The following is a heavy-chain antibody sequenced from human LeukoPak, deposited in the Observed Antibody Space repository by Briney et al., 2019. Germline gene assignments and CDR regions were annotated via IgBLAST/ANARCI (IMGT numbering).Heavy chain of an antibody. J-gene: IGHJ3*02. CDR2: IYYSGSI. CDR3: ARAGVEMATFIPDAFDI. Sequence: SETLSLTCTVSGGSISSYYWSWIRQPPGKGLEWIGYIYYSGSINYNPSLKSRVTISVDTSKNQFSLKLSSVTAADTAVYYCARAGVEMATFIPDAFDIWGQGTMVTVSS. CDR1: GGSISSYY. V-gene: IGHV4-59*01. D-gene: IGHD5-24*01.